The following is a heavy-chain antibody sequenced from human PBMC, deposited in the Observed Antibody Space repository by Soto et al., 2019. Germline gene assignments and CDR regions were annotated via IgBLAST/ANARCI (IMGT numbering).Heavy chain of an antibody. CDR1: GFSFGDYA. D-gene: IGHD3-16*02. J-gene: IGHJ4*02. CDR3: VKDNGLGVIPVFYDFGY. Sequence: EVQLVESGGGLVQPGRSLRLSCAASGFSFGDYAMHWVRQAPGKGLEWVAGILWNSGGTGYADYVKGRFTISRDNAKNSLYLQMNSLRAEDTAFYYCVKDNGLGVIPVFYDFGYWGQGTLVTVSS. CDR2: ILWNSGGT. V-gene: IGHV3-9*01.